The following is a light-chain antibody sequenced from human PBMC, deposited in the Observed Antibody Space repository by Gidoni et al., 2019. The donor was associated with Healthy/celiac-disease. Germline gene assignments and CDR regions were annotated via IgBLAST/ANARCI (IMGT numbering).Light chain of an antibody. CDR2: DAS. J-gene: IGKJ1*01. V-gene: IGKV3-11*01. CDR3: QHRSNWLWT. Sequence: EIVLTQSPATLSLSPGDRATLSCRASQSVSSYLAWYKQKPGPAPRLLINDASHRATGIPARFRGSESGTNFTLTIGSLEPEDFAVNYCQHRSNWLWTFGQGTKVEIK. CDR1: QSVSSY.